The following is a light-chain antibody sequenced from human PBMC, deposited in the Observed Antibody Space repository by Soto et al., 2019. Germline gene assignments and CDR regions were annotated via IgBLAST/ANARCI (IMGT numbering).Light chain of an antibody. J-gene: IGKJ5*01. V-gene: IGKV1-5*01. CDR1: QSISSW. CDR2: VAF. CDR3: QQSFRSPIT. Sequence: DIQMTQSPSTLCVGVVDIFTITWRASQSISSWLAWYQQKPGKAPKLLIYVAFTLESGVPSRFSGSGSGTEFTLTIRSLQPEDFATYYCQQSFRSPITFGQGTRLEIK.